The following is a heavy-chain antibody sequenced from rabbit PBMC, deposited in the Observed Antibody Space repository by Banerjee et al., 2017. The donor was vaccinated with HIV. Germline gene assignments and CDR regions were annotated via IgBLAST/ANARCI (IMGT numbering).Heavy chain of an antibody. J-gene: IGHJ3*01. V-gene: IGHV1S45*01. D-gene: IGHD6-1*01. CDR3: ARGGAYGSLGF. Sequence: VEYGGDLVQPEGSLTLTCKASGLDFSSSYWICWVRQAPGKGLEWIACINTISGDTVYATWAKGRFTISKASWTTVTLQMTSLTAADTATYFCARGGAYGSLGFWGPGTLVT. CDR1: GLDFSSSYW. CDR2: INTISGDT.